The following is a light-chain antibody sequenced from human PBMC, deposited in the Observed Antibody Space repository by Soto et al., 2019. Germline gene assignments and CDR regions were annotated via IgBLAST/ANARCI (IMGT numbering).Light chain of an antibody. CDR2: AVF. V-gene: IGLV2-8*01. CDR3: SSYAGSNNFDV. Sequence: QSVLTQPPSASGSPGQSVTISCTGTSSDVGGYNYVSWYQQHPGKAPKLMIYAVFKRPSGGPDRFSGSKSGNTASLTVSGLQAEDEADYYCSSYAGSNNFDVFGTGTKVTVL. J-gene: IGLJ1*01. CDR1: SSDVGGYNY.